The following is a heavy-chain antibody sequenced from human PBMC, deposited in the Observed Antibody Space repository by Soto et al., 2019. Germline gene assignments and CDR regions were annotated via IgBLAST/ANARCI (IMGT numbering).Heavy chain of an antibody. J-gene: IGHJ4*02. CDR1: GYSFTNYG. Sequence: ASGKVSCKASGYSFTNYGFCWVRQVPGQGLEWMGYISPSSGYTTYAPNLQERVIMTTDSSTTTVYMELRSLTSDDTAVYYCAREMWTRSGPQNFFDYWGQGALVTVSS. CDR3: AREMWTRSGPQNFFDY. V-gene: IGHV1-18*01. CDR2: ISPSSGYT. D-gene: IGHD6-25*01.